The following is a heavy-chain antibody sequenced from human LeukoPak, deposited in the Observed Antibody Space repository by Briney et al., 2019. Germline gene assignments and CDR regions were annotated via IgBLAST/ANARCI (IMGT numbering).Heavy chain of an antibody. D-gene: IGHD3-9*01. CDR3: ARDRRYFGTRPPYYFDY. CDR1: GYTFTSYY. J-gene: IGHJ4*02. V-gene: IGHV1-2*02. CDR2: INPNSGGK. Sequence: ASVKVSCKASGYTFTSYYMHWVRQAPGQGLEWMGWINPNSGGKNYAQKFQGRVTVTRDTSINTAYMELSRLRSDDTAVYYCARDRRYFGTRPPYYFDYWGQGSLVTVSS.